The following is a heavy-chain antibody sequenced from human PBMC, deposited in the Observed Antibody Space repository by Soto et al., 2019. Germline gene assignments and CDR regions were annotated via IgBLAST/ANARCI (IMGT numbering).Heavy chain of an antibody. J-gene: IGHJ4*02. V-gene: IGHV4-30-4*01. CDR1: GGSISSGDYY. Sequence: QVQLQESGPGLVKPSQTLSLTCTVSGGSISSGDYYWSWIRQPPGKGLEWIGYIYYSGSTYYNPSLQSRVTISVDTSKNQFSLKLSSVTAADTAVYYCAREFGGSGSSYYFDYWGQGTLVTVSS. CDR3: AREFGGSGSSYYFDY. CDR2: IYYSGST. D-gene: IGHD3-10*01.